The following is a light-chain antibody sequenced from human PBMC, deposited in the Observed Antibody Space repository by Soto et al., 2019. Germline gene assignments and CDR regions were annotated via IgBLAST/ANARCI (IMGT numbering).Light chain of an antibody. CDR3: GTWDSSLSAEVV. CDR2: ENN. V-gene: IGLV1-51*02. CDR1: SSNSGNNY. Sequence: QSVLTQPPSVSAAPGQKVTISCSGSSSNSGNNYVSWYQQLPGTAPKLLIYENNKRPSGIPDRFSGSKSGTSATLGITGLQTGDEADYYCGTWDSSLSAEVVFGGGTKVTVL. J-gene: IGLJ2*01.